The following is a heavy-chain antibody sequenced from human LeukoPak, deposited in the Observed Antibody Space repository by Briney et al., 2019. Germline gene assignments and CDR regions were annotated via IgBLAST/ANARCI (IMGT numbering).Heavy chain of an antibody. CDR2: IHYTGST. CDR1: GGSITSSY. Sequence: PSESLSLTCTVSGGSITSSYWSWIRPSPGKGLEWIGYIHYTGSTNYNPSLKSRVTMLIDTSKNQFSLKLSSVTAADTAVYYCARGRYSAGDNWFDPWGQGTLVTVSS. CDR3: ARGRYSAGDNWFDP. D-gene: IGHD3-9*01. V-gene: IGHV4-59*01. J-gene: IGHJ5*02.